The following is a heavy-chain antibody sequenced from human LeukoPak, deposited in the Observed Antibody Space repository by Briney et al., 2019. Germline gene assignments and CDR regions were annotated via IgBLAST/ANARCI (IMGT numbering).Heavy chain of an antibody. J-gene: IGHJ4*02. CDR2: ISSSSTYI. Sequence: GGSLRLSCAASGFTFSGYSMNWVRQAPGKGLEWVSYISSSSTYIYYADSVKGRFTISRDNAKNSLYLQMNSPRAEDKGVYYCPREDSYGFGIDYWGQGTLVTVSS. CDR3: PREDSYGFGIDY. V-gene: IGHV3-21*01. CDR1: GFTFSGYS. D-gene: IGHD5-18*01.